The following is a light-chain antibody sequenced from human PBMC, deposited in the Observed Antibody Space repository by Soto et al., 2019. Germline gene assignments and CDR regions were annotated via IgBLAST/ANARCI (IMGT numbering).Light chain of an antibody. CDR1: SSDVGGYNY. CDR3: ISYTSSSTWV. V-gene: IGLV2-14*01. CDR2: EVS. J-gene: IGLJ3*02. Sequence: QSVLTQPASVSGSPGQSITISCTGTSSDVGGYNYVSWYQQYPGEAPKLMIYEVSNRPSGVSDRFSGSRSGNTASLTISGLQAEDESDYYCISYTSSSTWVFGGGTKVTVL.